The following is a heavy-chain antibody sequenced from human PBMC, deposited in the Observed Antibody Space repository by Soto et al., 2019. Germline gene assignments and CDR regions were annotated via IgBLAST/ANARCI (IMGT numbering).Heavy chain of an antibody. CDR1: GFTFSSYS. D-gene: IGHD6-19*01. J-gene: IGHJ4*02. CDR2: ISYDGSYK. V-gene: IGHV3-30-3*01. CDR3: ARGEGIAVTSTSFDC. Sequence: QVHLVESGGGVVQPGRSLRLSCAASGFTFSSYSMHWVRQAPGKGLEWVAVISYDGSYKYNADSVKGRFTISRDNSMNTLYLQMNSLRAYDTAVYYCARGEGIAVTSTSFDCWGQGTLVTVSS.